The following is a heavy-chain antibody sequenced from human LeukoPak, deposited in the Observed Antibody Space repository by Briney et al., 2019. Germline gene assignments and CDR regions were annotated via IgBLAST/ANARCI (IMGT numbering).Heavy chain of an antibody. Sequence: PGGSLRLSCAASGFTFSNAWMSWVRQAPGKGLEWVGSIKSKTDAGTTDYAAPVKGRFTISREDSKNTLYLQMNSLKTEDTAVYYCTTDVRGRDFWSGYYYYYYGMDVWGQGTTVTVSS. CDR1: GFTFSNAW. CDR2: IKSKTDAGTT. CDR3: TTDVRGRDFWSGYYYYYYGMDV. J-gene: IGHJ6*02. D-gene: IGHD3-3*01. V-gene: IGHV3-15*01.